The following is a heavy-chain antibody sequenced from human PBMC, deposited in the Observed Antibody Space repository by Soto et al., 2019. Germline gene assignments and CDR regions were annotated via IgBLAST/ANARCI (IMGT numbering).Heavy chain of an antibody. D-gene: IGHD3-3*01. CDR2: MNPNSGNT. V-gene: IGHV1-8*01. Sequence: ASVKVSCKASGYTFTSYDINWVRQATGQRLEWMGWMNPNSGNTGYAQKFQGRVTMTRNTSISTAYMELSSLRSEDTAVYYCARTYYDFWSGYWPYVDYWGQGTLVTVSS. CDR3: ARTYYDFWSGYWPYVDY. J-gene: IGHJ4*02. CDR1: GYTFTSYD.